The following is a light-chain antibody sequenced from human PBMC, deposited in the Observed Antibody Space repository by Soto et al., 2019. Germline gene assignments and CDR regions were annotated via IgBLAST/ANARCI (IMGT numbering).Light chain of an antibody. CDR1: ESVSSN. CDR3: QQYATPRSVT. V-gene: IGKV3-15*01. Sequence: EILMTVSPATLSVSLGKRASLACRVIESVSSNLAWYQQILGQAPRLLSDGASTRATGIPARFSGSGSGADFTRNISSLEPEDFAVYYCQQYATPRSVTFGQGTRLEI. J-gene: IGKJ5*01. CDR2: GAS.